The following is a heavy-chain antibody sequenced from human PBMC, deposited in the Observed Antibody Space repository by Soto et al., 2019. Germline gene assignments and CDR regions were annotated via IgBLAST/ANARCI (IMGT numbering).Heavy chain of an antibody. Sequence: SETLSLTCTVSGGSIRSGGYYWSWIRQHPGKGLEWIGNIYYSGSTYYNPSLKSRLTTSADTSKTQFSLRLSSVTAADTAFYYCARGFPYRNYFNYWGQGILVTVS. CDR3: ARGFPYRNYFNY. J-gene: IGHJ4*02. CDR2: IYYSGST. CDR1: GGSIRSGGYY. V-gene: IGHV4-31*03. D-gene: IGHD2-2*01.